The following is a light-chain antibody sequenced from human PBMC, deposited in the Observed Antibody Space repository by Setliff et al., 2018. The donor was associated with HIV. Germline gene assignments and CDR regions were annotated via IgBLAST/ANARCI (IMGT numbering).Light chain of an antibody. CDR1: SSDVGGYNY. V-gene: IGLV2-14*03. CDR3: SSYTISSTLYV. CDR2: DVS. J-gene: IGLJ1*01. Sequence: QSVLTQPASVSGSPGQSITISCTGTSSDVGGYNYVSWYQQHPGKAPKLMIYDVSNRPSGVSNRFSCSKSGNTASLTISGLQAEDEADYYCSSYTISSTLYVFGTGTKVTVL.